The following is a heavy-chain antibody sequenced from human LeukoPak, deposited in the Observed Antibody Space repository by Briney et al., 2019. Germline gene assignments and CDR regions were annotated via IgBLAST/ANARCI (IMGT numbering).Heavy chain of an antibody. D-gene: IGHD1-26*01. Sequence: GGSLRLSCTASGFTFGDYAMSWFRQAPGKGLEWVGFIRSKAYGGTTEYAASVKGRFTISRDDSKSIAYLQMNSLKTEDTAVYYCTRVQWWELPTTYFDYWGQGTLVTVSS. CDR3: TRVQWWELPTTYFDY. CDR1: GFTFGDYA. J-gene: IGHJ4*02. CDR2: IRSKAYGGTT. V-gene: IGHV3-49*03.